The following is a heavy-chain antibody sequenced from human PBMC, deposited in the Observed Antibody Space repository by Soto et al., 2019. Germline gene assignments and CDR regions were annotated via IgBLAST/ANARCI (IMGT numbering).Heavy chain of an antibody. CDR2: IFSNDEK. CDR3: ARITRASSSGWYYYFDY. D-gene: IGHD6-19*01. Sequence: SGPTLVNPTETLTLTCTVSGFSLSNARMGVSWIRQPPGKALEWLAHIFSNDEKSYSTSLKSRLTISKDTSKSQVVLTMTNMDPVDTATYYCARITRASSSGWYYYFDYWGQGTLVTVSS. V-gene: IGHV2-26*01. CDR1: GFSLSNARMG. J-gene: IGHJ4*02.